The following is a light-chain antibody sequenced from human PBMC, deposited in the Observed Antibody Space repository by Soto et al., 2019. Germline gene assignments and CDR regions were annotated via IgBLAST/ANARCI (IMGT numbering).Light chain of an antibody. CDR3: QQYNNWPRT. CDR1: QSVSSN. V-gene: IGKV3-15*01. J-gene: IGKJ1*01. Sequence: EIVMTQSPATLSVSPGERATLSCRASQSVSSNLAWYQQKPGQAPRLLIYGASTRATGIPARFSGSGSGSEFTLTINSLQSEDFAVYYCQQYNNWPRTSGQGTKVDIK. CDR2: GAS.